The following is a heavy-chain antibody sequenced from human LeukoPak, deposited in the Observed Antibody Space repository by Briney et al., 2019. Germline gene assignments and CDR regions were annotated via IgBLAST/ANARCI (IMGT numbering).Heavy chain of an antibody. Sequence: SETLSLTCAVYGGSFSGHYWSWIRQPPGKGLEWIGEINHSGSTNYNPSLKSRVTISVDTSKNQFSLKLSSVTAADTAVYYCARHHDYVWGSYRYLPWFDPWGQGTLVTVSS. CDR3: ARHHDYVWGSYRYLPWFDP. D-gene: IGHD3-16*02. CDR2: INHSGST. V-gene: IGHV4-34*01. CDR1: GGSFSGHY. J-gene: IGHJ5*02.